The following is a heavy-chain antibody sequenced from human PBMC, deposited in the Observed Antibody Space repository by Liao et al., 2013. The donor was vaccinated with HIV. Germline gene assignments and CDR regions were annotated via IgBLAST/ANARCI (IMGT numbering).Heavy chain of an antibody. CDR2: INRSGET. D-gene: IGHD3-16*01. V-gene: IGHV4-34*01. Sequence: QVRLQQWGAGLLKPSETLSLTCALYGDSFGYPYWSWVRQAPGKGLEWVGEINRSGETNYNPALKSRVSISIDTSKNQFSLKMTSLTAADTATYYCARGGHWGSSDVWGQGTRVTISS. CDR1: GDSFGYPY. CDR3: ARGGHWGSSDV. J-gene: IGHJ1*01.